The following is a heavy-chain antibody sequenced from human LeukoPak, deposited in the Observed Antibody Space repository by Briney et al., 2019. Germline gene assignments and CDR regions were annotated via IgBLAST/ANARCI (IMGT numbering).Heavy chain of an antibody. D-gene: IGHD2-21*02. CDR1: GYTFTDFA. Sequence: GASVKVSCKASGYTFTDFAMSWVRQAPGQGLEWMGKISVYNGHTNSVQKFQGRVTMTRDTSTSTAYMELMSLRPDDTAVYFCARNGDPGPYYFDFWAREPWSPSPQ. V-gene: IGHV1-18*01. J-gene: IGHJ4*02. CDR3: ARNGDPGPYYFDF. CDR2: ISVYNGHT.